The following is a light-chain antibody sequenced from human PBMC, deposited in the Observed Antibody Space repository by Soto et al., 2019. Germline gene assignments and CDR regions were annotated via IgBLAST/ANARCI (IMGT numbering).Light chain of an antibody. CDR2: DAS. J-gene: IGKJ4*01. CDR3: QQRGNWPLT. V-gene: IGKV3-11*01. Sequence: EIVMTQSPATLSLSPGERATLSCRASQSVGKYLVWYQQKPGQAPRLLIYDASNRATGIPARFSGSGSGTDFTLTISSLEPEDFAVYYCQQRGNWPLTFGGGTKVDIK. CDR1: QSVGKY.